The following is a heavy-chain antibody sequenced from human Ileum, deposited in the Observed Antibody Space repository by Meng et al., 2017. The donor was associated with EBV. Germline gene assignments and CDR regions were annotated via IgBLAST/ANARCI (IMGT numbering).Heavy chain of an antibody. CDR3: GRDQGRELINH. J-gene: IGHJ4*02. CDR2: VYHRGDT. CDR1: GDYISSDIW. V-gene: IGHV4-4*02. Sequence: HVHLRDCGPGLVKPSGTLPLTCTFSGDYISSDIWWSWVPQPPGKGLEWIGEVYHRGDTNYNPSLKSRVDISVDKSKNQFYLSLFSVTAADTAVYYCGRDQGRELINHWGQGTLVTVSS. D-gene: IGHD1-7*01.